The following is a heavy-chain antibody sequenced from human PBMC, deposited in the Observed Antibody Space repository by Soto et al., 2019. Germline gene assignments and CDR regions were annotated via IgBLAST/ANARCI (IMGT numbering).Heavy chain of an antibody. CDR3: AGGSPSSIFGVVLKRYGMDV. J-gene: IGHJ6*02. D-gene: IGHD3-3*01. CDR2: INHSGST. V-gene: IGHV4-34*01. Sequence: ASETLSLPCAVYGGSFSGYYWSWIRQPPGKGLEWIGEINHSGSTNYNPSLKSRVTISVDTSKNQFSLKLSSVIAADTAVYYCAGGSPSSIFGVVLKRYGMDVWGQGTMVTVSS. CDR1: GGSFSGYY.